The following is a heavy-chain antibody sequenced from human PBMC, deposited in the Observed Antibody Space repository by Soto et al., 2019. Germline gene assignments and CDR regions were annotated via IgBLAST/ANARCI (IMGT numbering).Heavy chain of an antibody. CDR2: IIPIFGTA. CDR1: GGTFSSYA. Sequence: SVKVSCKASGGTFSSYAISWVRQAPGQGLEWMGGIIPIFGTANYAQKFQGRVTITADESTSTAYMELSSLRSEDTAVYYCARIQDFLNSYDSSGRMSDAFDIWGQGTMVPVSS. D-gene: IGHD3-22*01. V-gene: IGHV1-69*13. CDR3: ARIQDFLNSYDSSGRMSDAFDI. J-gene: IGHJ3*02.